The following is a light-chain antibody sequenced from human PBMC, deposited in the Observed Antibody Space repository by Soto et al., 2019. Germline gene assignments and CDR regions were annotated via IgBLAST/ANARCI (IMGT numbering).Light chain of an antibody. J-gene: IGKJ1*01. CDR3: QQSYSSPPWT. V-gene: IGKV1-39*01. CDR2: AAS. CDR1: QSIVTY. Sequence: EIQMTKSLSSLSASVGNRFTITCRASQSIVTYLNWYLQKPGKAPKLLIYAASNLQSGVPSRFSGSGSGTDFTLTIRSLQPEDFATYFCQQSYSSPPWTFGEGTKVDIK.